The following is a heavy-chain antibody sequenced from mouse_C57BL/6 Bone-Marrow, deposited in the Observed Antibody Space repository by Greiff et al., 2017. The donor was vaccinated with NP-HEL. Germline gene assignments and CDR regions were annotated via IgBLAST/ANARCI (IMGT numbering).Heavy chain of an antibody. V-gene: IGHV1-72*01. J-gene: IGHJ1*03. Sequence: QVQLKQPGAELVKPGASVKLSCKASGYTFTSYWMHWVKQRPGRGLEWIGRIDPNSGGTKYNEKFKSKATLTVDKPSSTAYMQLSSLTSEDSAVYYCAHYGSRYFDVWGTGTTVTVSS. CDR3: AHYGSRYFDV. CDR2: IDPNSGGT. CDR1: GYTFTSYW. D-gene: IGHD1-1*01.